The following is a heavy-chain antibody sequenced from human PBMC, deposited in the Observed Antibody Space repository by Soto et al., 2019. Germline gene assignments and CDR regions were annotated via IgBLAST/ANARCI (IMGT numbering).Heavy chain of an antibody. CDR1: GYTFTSYH. Sequence: ASVKVSCKGSGYTFTSYHINWVRQATGQGLEWMGWMNPNSGNTGYAQTLQGRVTMTWDTSISTAYMELSSLRFEDTAMYYCASGHISSTKTWLYTWGQGTLVTVSS. CDR2: MNPNSGNT. D-gene: IGHD6-6*01. CDR3: ASGHISSTKTWLYT. V-gene: IGHV1-8*01. J-gene: IGHJ5*02.